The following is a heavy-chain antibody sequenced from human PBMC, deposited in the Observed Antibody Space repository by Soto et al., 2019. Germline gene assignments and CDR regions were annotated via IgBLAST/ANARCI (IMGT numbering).Heavy chain of an antibody. CDR2: ISYDGSNK. CDR3: AKDLGSTSTYFDY. Sequence: QVQLVESGGGVVQPGRSLRLSCAASGFTFSRYGMNWVRQAPVKWLEWGAVISYDGSNKYYADSVKGRFTISRDSSQNTLFLQMNSLRAEDTAVYYCAKDLGSTSTYFDYWGQGILVTVSS. D-gene: IGHD2-2*01. J-gene: IGHJ4*02. V-gene: IGHV3-30*18. CDR1: GFTFSRYG.